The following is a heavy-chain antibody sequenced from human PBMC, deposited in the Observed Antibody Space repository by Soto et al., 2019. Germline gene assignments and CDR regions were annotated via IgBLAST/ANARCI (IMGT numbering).Heavy chain of an antibody. CDR1: GFTFSSYA. Sequence: GGSLRLSCAASGFTFSSYAMSWVRQAPGKGLEWVSAISGSGGSTYYADSVKGRFTISRDNSKNTLYLQMNSLRAEDTAVYYCASGVVPAAYYYGMDVWGQGTTVTASS. CDR2: ISGSGGST. CDR3: ASGVVPAAYYYGMDV. V-gene: IGHV3-23*01. J-gene: IGHJ6*02. D-gene: IGHD2-2*01.